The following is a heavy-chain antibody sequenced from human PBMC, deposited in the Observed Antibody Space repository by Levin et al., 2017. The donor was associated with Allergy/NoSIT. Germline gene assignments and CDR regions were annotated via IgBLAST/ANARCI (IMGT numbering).Heavy chain of an antibody. CDR3: AKDLDTAMADYYYYGMDV. V-gene: IGHV3-30*18. D-gene: IGHD5-18*01. J-gene: IGHJ6*02. Sequence: LSLTCAASGFTFSSYGMHWVRQAPGKGLEWVAVISYDGSNKYYADSVKGRFTISRDNSKNTLYLQMNSLRAEDTAVYYCAKDLDTAMADYYYYGMDVWGQGTTVTVSS. CDR1: GFTFSSYG. CDR2: ISYDGSNK.